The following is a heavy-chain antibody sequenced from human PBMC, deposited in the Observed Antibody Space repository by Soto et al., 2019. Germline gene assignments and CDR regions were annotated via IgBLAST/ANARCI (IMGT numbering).Heavy chain of an antibody. J-gene: IGHJ3*02. D-gene: IGHD3-16*02. CDR2: IRSKAYGGTT. Sequence: GGSLRLSCTASGFTFGDYAMSWFRQAPGKGLEWVGFIRSKAYGGTTEYAASVKGRFTTSRDDSKSIAYLQMNSLKTEDTAVYYCTIVHDYIWGSYPSADAFDIWGQGTMVTVSS. V-gene: IGHV3-49*03. CDR1: GFTFGDYA. CDR3: TIVHDYIWGSYPSADAFDI.